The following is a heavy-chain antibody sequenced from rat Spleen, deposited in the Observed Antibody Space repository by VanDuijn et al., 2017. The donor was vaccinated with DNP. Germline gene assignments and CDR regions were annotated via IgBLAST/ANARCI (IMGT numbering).Heavy chain of an antibody. CDR1: GFSLTNFG. CDR2: VWSGGST. J-gene: IGHJ2*01. D-gene: IGHD4-3*01. Sequence: QVQLKESGPGLVQPSQTLSLSCTVSGFSLTNFGISWVRQPPGKGLEWIGAVWSGGSTYYRDSVKGRFTVSRDNAKSRLYLQMNSLKSEDTATYYCAKNSGYYFDYWGQGVMVTVSS. CDR3: AKNSGYYFDY. V-gene: IGHV2-4*01.